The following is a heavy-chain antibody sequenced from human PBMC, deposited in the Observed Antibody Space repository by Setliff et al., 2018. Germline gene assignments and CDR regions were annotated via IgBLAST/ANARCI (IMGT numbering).Heavy chain of an antibody. V-gene: IGHV4-39*07. CDR3: ALEYSNSSPTVYYYMDV. J-gene: IGHJ6*03. CDR1: GGSISSSSYY. D-gene: IGHD6-6*01. Sequence: SETLSLTCTVSGGSISSSSYYWGWIRQPPGKGLEWIGSIYYSGSTYYNPSLKSRVTITADKSTSTAYMELSRLTSEDTAVYYCALEYSNSSPTVYYYMDVWGKGTTVTVSS. CDR2: IYYSGST.